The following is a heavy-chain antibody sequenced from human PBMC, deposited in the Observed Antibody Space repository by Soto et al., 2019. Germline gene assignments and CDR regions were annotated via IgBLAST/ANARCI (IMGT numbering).Heavy chain of an antibody. D-gene: IGHD3-22*01. V-gene: IGHV1-46*01. Sequence: GASVKVSCKASGYTFTSYYMHWVRQAPGQGLEWMGIINPSGGSTSYAQKFQGRVTMTRDTSTSTVYMELSSLRSEDTAVYYCARPYSSGYTARYNWFDPWGQGTLVTVSS. CDR1: GYTFTSYY. CDR3: ARPYSSGYTARYNWFDP. CDR2: INPSGGST. J-gene: IGHJ5*02.